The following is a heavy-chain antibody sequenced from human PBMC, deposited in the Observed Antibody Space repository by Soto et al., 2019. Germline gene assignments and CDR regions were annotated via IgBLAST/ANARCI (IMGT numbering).Heavy chain of an antibody. CDR2: IFYDGSA. V-gene: IGHV4-59*01. D-gene: IGHD6-13*01. Sequence: SETLSLTCTVSAGSISGYYWSWIRQPPGKELELIAYIFYDGSAYYNPSLKSRVTISVDTSKNQFSLKLTSVTAADTAVYYCAKVGRIATAGTWFDPWGQGMLVTVSS. CDR1: AGSISGYY. CDR3: AKVGRIATAGTWFDP. J-gene: IGHJ5*02.